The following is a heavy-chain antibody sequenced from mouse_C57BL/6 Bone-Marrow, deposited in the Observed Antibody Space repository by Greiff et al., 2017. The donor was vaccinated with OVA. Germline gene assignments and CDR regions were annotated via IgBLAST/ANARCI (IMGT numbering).Heavy chain of an antibody. CDR1: GFTFSSYA. CDR3: ARYQGWLLLYAMDY. V-gene: IGHV5-4*01. J-gene: IGHJ4*01. CDR2: ISDGGSYT. D-gene: IGHD2-3*01. Sequence: EVQGVESGGGLVKPGGSLKLSCAASGFTFSSYAMSWVRQTPEKRLEWVATISDGGSYTDYTDNVKGRFTISRDNAKNNLYLQMSHLKSEDTAMYYCARYQGWLLLYAMDYWGQGTSVTVSS.